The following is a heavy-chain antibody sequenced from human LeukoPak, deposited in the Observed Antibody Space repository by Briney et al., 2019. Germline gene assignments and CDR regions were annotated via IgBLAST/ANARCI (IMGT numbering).Heavy chain of an antibody. Sequence: PGRSLRLSCAASGFTFDDYAMHWVRQAPGKGLEWVSGSSWNSGSIGYADSVKGRFTISRDNAKNSLYLQMNSLRAEDTALYYCAKVSYYESRGAQDDAFDIWGQGTMVTVSS. CDR3: AKVSYYESRGAQDDAFDI. V-gene: IGHV3-9*01. CDR1: GFTFDDYA. J-gene: IGHJ3*02. CDR2: SSWNSGSI. D-gene: IGHD3-22*01.